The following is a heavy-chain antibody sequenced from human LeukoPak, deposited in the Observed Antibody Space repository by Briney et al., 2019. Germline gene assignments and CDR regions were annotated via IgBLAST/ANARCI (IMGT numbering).Heavy chain of an antibody. V-gene: IGHV4-39*07. CDR2: IYYSGST. J-gene: IGHJ3*02. D-gene: IGHD5-18*01. CDR3: ARGRIQLWLSIAFDI. CDR1: GGSISSSSYY. Sequence: NASETLSLTCTVSGGSISSSSYYWGWIRQPPGKGLEWIGSIYYSGSTYYNPSLKSRVTISVDTSKNQFSLKLSSVTAADTAVYYCARGRIQLWLSIAFDIWGQGTMVTVSS.